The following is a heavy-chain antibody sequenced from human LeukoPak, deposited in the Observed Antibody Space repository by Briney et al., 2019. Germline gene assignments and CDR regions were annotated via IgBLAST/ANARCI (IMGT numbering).Heavy chain of an antibody. V-gene: IGHV3-7*01. J-gene: IGHJ3*02. CDR1: GFTFGSYW. CDR3: ARERESYYDFWSGPSHGAFDI. CDR2: IKQDGSEK. D-gene: IGHD3-3*01. Sequence: PGGSLRLSCAASGFTFGSYWMSWVRQAPGKGLEWVANIKQDGSEKYYVDSVKGRFTISRDNAKNSLYLQMNSLRAEDTAVYYCARERESYYDFWSGPSHGAFDIWGQGTMVTVSS.